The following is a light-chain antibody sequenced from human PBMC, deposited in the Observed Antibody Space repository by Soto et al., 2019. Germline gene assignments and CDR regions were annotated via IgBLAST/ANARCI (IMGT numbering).Light chain of an antibody. J-gene: IGLJ1*01. CDR2: DNN. CDR3: GTWDSSLSAYV. CDR1: SSNIGNNY. V-gene: IGLV1-51*01. Sequence: QSVLPQPPSVSAAPGQKVTISFSGSSSNIGNNYVSWYQQLPGTAPKLLIYDNNKRPSGIPDRFSGSKSGTSATLGITGLQTGDEADYYCGTWDSSLSAYVFGTGTKLTVL.